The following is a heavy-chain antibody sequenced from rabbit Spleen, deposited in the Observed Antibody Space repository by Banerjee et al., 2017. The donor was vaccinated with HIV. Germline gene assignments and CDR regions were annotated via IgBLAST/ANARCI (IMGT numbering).Heavy chain of an antibody. V-gene: IGHV1S40*01. CDR2: IDSGTSGFT. CDR3: ARDTSTSFSSYGMDL. Sequence: QSLEESGGGLVQPEGSLALTCTASGVSFDSSSYMCWVRQAPGKGLEWIACIDSGTSGFTYFATWAKGRFTISKTSSTTVTLQMTRLTAADTATYFCARDTSTSFSSYGMDLWGPGTLVTVS. D-gene: IGHD1-1*01. J-gene: IGHJ6*01. CDR1: GVSFDSSSY.